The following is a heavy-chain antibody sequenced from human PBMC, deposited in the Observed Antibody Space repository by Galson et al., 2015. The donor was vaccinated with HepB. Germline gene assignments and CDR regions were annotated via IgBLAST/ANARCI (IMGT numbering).Heavy chain of an antibody. CDR3: AKDYCSSTSCYGTGFDP. CDR2: ISWNSGSI. J-gene: IGHJ5*02. V-gene: IGHV3-9*01. CDR1: GFTFDDYA. Sequence: SLRLSCAASGFTFDDYAMHWVRQAPGKGLEWVSSISWNSGSIGYADSVKGRFTISRDNAKNSLYLQMNSLRAEDTALYYCAKDYCSSTSCYGTGFDPWGQGTLVTVSS. D-gene: IGHD2-2*01.